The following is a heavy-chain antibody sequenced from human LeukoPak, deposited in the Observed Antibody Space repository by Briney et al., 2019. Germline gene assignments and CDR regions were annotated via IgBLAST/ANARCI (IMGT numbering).Heavy chain of an antibody. CDR3: AKAYGYSNRGIDY. V-gene: IGHV3-23*01. CDR2: ISAGGGST. D-gene: IGHD6-13*01. CDR1: GFTFSSYA. Sequence: GGSLRLSCAASGFTFSSYAMSWVRQAPGKGLEWVSGISAGGGSTYYADSVKGRFTISRDDSKNTLYLPMNSLRVDDTAVYYCAKAYGYSNRGIDYWGQGTLVTVSS. J-gene: IGHJ4*02.